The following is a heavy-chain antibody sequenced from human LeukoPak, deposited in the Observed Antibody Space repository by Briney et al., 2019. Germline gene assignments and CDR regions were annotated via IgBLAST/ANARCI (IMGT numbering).Heavy chain of an antibody. CDR2: IYTSESS. V-gene: IGHV4-4*09. Sequence: SETLSLTCSVSGGSISSFYWSWIGQPPGKGLEWIAYIYTSESSNYNPSLKSRVTISADTSKNQLSLKLSSVTAADTAVYYCARQSNVDIFLDVWGKGTTVTVPS. J-gene: IGHJ6*04. CDR1: GGSISSFY. D-gene: IGHD2-2*03. CDR3: ARQSNVDIFLDV.